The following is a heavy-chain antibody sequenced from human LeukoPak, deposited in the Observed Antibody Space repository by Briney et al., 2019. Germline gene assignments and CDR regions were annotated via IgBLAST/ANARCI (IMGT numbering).Heavy chain of an antibody. D-gene: IGHD6-19*01. V-gene: IGHV3-30*04. CDR3: ARLYSSGWYFDY. J-gene: IGHJ4*02. Sequence: GGSLRLSCAASGSTFSSYAMHWVRQAPGKGLEWVAVISYDGSNTYYADSVKGRFTISRDNSKNTLYLQMNSLRAEDTAVYYCARLYSSGWYFDYWGQGTLVTVSS. CDR2: ISYDGSNT. CDR1: GSTFSSYA.